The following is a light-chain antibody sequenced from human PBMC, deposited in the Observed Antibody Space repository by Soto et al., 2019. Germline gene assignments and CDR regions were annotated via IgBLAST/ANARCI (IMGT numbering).Light chain of an antibody. J-gene: IGLJ2*01. CDR2: EVS. V-gene: IGLV2-8*01. CDR1: SSDVGGYGY. CDR3: SSYAGTNTDVV. Sequence: QSALTQPPSASGSPGQSVTISCTGTSSDVGGYGYVSWYQQHPGKAPKLMIFEVSKRSSGVPDRFSGSKSGNTASLTVSGLQAEDEAEYYCSSYAGTNTDVVFGGGTKLTVL.